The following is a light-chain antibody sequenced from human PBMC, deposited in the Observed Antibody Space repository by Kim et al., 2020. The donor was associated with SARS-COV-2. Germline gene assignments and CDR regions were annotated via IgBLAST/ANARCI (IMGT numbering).Light chain of an antibody. CDR2: KAS. CDR3: QQYNSSPWT. CDR1: QSISSW. Sequence: IRMTQSPSSLSASVGDRVTITCRASQSISSWLAWYQQKPGKAPKLLIYKASSLESGVPSRFSGSGSGTEFTLTISSLQPDDFATYYCQQYNSSPWTFGQGTKVDIK. V-gene: IGKV1-5*03. J-gene: IGKJ1*01.